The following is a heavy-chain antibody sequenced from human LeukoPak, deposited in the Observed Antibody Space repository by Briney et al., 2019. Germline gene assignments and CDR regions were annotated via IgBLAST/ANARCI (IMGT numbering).Heavy chain of an antibody. Sequence: SETLSLTCTVSSGSISNFYWSWIRQPAGKGLEWIGRIYTSGYTKYNPSLKSRVTISVDTSKNQFSLKLSSVTAADTAVYYCARVVTAIPSSYYYYYMDVWGKGTTVTVSS. CDR3: ARVVTAIPSSYYYYYMDV. V-gene: IGHV4-4*07. D-gene: IGHD2-21*02. CDR2: IYTSGYT. J-gene: IGHJ6*03. CDR1: SGSISNFY.